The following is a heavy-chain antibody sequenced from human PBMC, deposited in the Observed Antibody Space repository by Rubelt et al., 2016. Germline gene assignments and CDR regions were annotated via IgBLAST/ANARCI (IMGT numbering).Heavy chain of an antibody. CDR2: IYYSGTT. Sequence: QLQLQESGPGLVRPSETLSLTCSVSGGSISSSNYYWGWVRRPPGKGLEWIGSIYYSGTTYYNPSLESRVTMSVDTSKNPFPRKLCAVTAADTAVYYCARQLYSGSYYIDYWGQGTLVTVSS. J-gene: IGHJ4*02. CDR3: ARQLYSGSYYIDY. D-gene: IGHD1-26*01. V-gene: IGHV4-39*01. CDR1: GGSISSSNYY.